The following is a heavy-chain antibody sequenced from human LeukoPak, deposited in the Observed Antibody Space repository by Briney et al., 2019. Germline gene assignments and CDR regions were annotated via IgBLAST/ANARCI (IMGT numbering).Heavy chain of an antibody. CDR3: ARYSRTTGTTSNFDY. V-gene: IGHV3-33*01. CDR1: GFTFSNYG. CDR2: IWYDGSKK. J-gene: IGHJ4*02. Sequence: GGSLRLSCAASGFTFSNYGMQWVRQAPGQGLEWVAVIWYDGSKKYYADSVKGRFIISRDDSKNTLYLQMNSLGAEDTAVYYCARYSRTTGTTSNFDYWGQGTLVTVSS. D-gene: IGHD1-1*01.